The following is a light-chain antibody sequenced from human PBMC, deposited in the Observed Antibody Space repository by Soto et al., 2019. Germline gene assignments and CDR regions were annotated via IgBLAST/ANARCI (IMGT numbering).Light chain of an antibody. Sequence: EIVLIQSPATMSSSTGERATLSCRASQSVHSSLAWFQQQPGQAPRLLLYDASNRATGIPARFRGSGSGTDFTLTISSLRPKDFAVYYCQHRHNWPTWTFGQGTKVDIK. V-gene: IGKV3-11*01. CDR1: QSVHSS. J-gene: IGKJ1*01. CDR2: DAS. CDR3: QHRHNWPTWT.